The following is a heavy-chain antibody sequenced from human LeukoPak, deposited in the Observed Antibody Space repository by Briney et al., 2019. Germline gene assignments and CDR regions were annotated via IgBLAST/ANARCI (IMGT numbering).Heavy chain of an antibody. CDR1: GDSISSDIW. CDR3: ARDWGTLTDGFDI. D-gene: IGHD3-16*01. CDR2: IHHSGGI. V-gene: IGHV4-4*02. Sequence: SETLSLTCAVSGDSISSDIWWNWVRQPPGKGLEWIGEIHHSGGINYNPSLKSRVTISLDKSKNQFSLQLNSVTPEDTAVYYCARDWGTLTDGFDIWGQGTMVIVSS. J-gene: IGHJ3*02.